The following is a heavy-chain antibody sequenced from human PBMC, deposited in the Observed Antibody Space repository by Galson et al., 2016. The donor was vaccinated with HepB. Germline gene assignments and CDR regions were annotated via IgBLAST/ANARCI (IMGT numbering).Heavy chain of an antibody. Sequence: SLRLSCAASGFTFSNYAMSWVRQAPGKGLEWVSAISGSGGSPYYAAPVRGRFSIYRDNSRDTLYLQMDSLTAEDSAIYYCTTWLSHHFNYWGQGTRVTVSS. CDR1: GFTFSNYA. CDR3: TTWLSHHFNY. V-gene: IGHV3-23*01. J-gene: IGHJ4*02. CDR2: ISGSGGSP. D-gene: IGHD6-19*01.